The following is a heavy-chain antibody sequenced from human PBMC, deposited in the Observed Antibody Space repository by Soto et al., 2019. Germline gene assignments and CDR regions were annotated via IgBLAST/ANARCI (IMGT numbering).Heavy chain of an antibody. V-gene: IGHV1-3*01. CDR1: GYTFTSYA. CDR3: TRAYYHDSGSYYLDS. Sequence: QVQLVQSGAEVKKPGASVKDSCKTSGYTFTSYAIHWVRQAPGQRLEWMGWINAGNGNTKYSQNFQGRVTITRNTSERTVYMELSSLRAKNTAVYYCTRAYYHDSGSYYLDSWGEGTLIIVPS. D-gene: IGHD3-22*01. J-gene: IGHJ4*02. CDR2: INAGNGNT.